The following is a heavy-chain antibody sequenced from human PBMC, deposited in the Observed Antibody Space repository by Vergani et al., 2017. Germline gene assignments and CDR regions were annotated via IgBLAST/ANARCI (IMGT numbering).Heavy chain of an antibody. CDR2: IYSGGST. V-gene: IGHV3-53*01. J-gene: IGHJ4*02. Sequence: EVQLVESGGGLIQPGGSLRLSCAASGFTVSSNYMSWVRQAPGKGLEWVSVIYSGGSTYYADSVKGRFTISRENSKNTLYLQMNSLRAEDTAVYYCARGGYYDFWSGYYTFPRGYWGQGTLVTVSS. CDR3: ARGGYYDFWSGYYTFPRGY. D-gene: IGHD3-3*01. CDR1: GFTVSSNY.